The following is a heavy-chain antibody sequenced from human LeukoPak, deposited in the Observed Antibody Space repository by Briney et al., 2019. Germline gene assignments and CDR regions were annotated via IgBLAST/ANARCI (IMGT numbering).Heavy chain of an antibody. V-gene: IGHV3-30*02. CDR3: GTDGIVGAAYGLGFDY. D-gene: IGHD1-26*01. CDR2: IRYDGSNK. CDR1: GFTFSSYG. Sequence: GGSLRLSCAASGFTFSSYGMHWVRQAPGKGLEWVAFIRYDGSNKYYAESVKGRVTISRDNSKNTPYLQMNSRRAEDAAVYYCGTDGIVGAAYGLGFDYWGQGTLVTVSS. J-gene: IGHJ4*02.